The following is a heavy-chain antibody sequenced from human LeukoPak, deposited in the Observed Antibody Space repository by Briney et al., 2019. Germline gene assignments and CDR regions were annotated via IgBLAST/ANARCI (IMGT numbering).Heavy chain of an antibody. CDR2: IYYSGST. CDR3: ARHVLGTATVVDY. CDR1: GGSIGYYY. Sequence: SETLSLTCTVSGGSIGYYYWSWIRQPPGKGLEWIGYIYYSGSTNYNPSLKSRVTISVDPSKNQFSLKLTSVTAADTAVYYCARHVLGTATVVDYWGQGTLVTVSS. D-gene: IGHD5-18*01. V-gene: IGHV4-59*08. J-gene: IGHJ4*02.